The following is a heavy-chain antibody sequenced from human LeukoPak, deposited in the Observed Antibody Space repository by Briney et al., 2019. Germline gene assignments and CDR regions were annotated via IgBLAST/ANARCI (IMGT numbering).Heavy chain of an antibody. CDR1: GASITSDDYY. V-gene: IGHV4-30-4*01. J-gene: IGHJ6*02. Sequence: KASETLSLTCTVSGASITSDDYYWGWIRQPPGKGLEWIGYLHYSGASYYNPSLKSRVTISGDTSKNLFSLKLSSVTAADTAVYYCARDIMVRGVDGADVWGQGTTVTVSS. CDR3: ARDIMVRGVDGADV. CDR2: LHYSGAS. D-gene: IGHD3-10*01.